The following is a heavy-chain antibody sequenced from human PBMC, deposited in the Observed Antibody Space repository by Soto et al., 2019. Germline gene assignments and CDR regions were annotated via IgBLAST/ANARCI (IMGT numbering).Heavy chain of an antibody. CDR1: GYTFTSYG. Sequence: GASVKVSCKASGYTFTSYGISWVRQAPGQGLEWMGWISAYNGNTNYAQKLQGRVTMTTDTSTSTAYMELRSLRSDDTAVYYCARPFIPDYYGSGKSTYYFDYWGQGTLVTVSS. J-gene: IGHJ4*02. D-gene: IGHD3-10*01. V-gene: IGHV1-18*01. CDR3: ARPFIPDYYGSGKSTYYFDY. CDR2: ISAYNGNT.